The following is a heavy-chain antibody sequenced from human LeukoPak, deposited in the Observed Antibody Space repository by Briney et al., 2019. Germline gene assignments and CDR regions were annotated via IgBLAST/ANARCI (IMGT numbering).Heavy chain of an antibody. J-gene: IGHJ4*02. D-gene: IGHD6-13*01. V-gene: IGHV3-23*01. CDR3: AGRHSSSWFFDN. Sequence: PGGSLRLSCAASGFTFSNYAMRWVRQAPGKGLEWVSGISGSGGSTYYADSVKGRFTISRDNSKNTLYLQMNSLGAEDTAVYYCAGRHSSSWFFDNWGQGTLVTVSS. CDR1: GFTFSNYA. CDR2: ISGSGGST.